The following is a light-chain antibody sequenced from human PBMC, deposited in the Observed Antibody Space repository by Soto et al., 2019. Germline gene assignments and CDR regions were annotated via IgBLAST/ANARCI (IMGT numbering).Light chain of an antibody. J-gene: IGKJ1*01. V-gene: IGKV1-27*01. Sequence: DIQMTQSPSSLSASVGDRVTITCRASQGISNSLAWYQQEPGKVPKLLIYDASTLQSGVSSRFSGSGSGTDFTLTISSLQPEDIATYYCQKYDNAPEAFGQGTKVEIK. CDR2: DAS. CDR1: QGISNS. CDR3: QKYDNAPEA.